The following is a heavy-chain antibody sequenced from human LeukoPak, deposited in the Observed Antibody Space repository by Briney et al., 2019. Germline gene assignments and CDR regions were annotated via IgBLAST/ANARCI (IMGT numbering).Heavy chain of an antibody. V-gene: IGHV4-59*08. D-gene: IGHD6-19*01. Sequence: SETLSLTCAVYGGSFSGYYWSWIRQPPGKGLEWIGYIYYSGSTNYNPSLKSRVTISVDTSKNQFSLKLSSVTAADTAVYYCARSQWLVLGDFDYWGQGTLVTVSS. CDR3: ARSQWLVLGDFDY. J-gene: IGHJ4*02. CDR1: GGSFSGYY. CDR2: IYYSGST.